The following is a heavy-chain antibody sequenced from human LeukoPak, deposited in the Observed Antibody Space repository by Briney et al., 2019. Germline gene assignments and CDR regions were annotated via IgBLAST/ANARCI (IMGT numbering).Heavy chain of an antibody. CDR3: ARVVVGATPLRDDAFDI. V-gene: IGHV4-39*07. Sequence: SETLSLTCTVSGGSISSSSYYWGWIRQPPGNGLEWTGSCYYSGSTYYNPSLKSRVTISVDTSKNQFSLKLSSVTAADTAVYYCARVVVGATPLRDDAFDIWGQGTMVTVSS. CDR1: GGSISSSSYY. D-gene: IGHD1-26*01. CDR2: CYYSGST. J-gene: IGHJ3*02.